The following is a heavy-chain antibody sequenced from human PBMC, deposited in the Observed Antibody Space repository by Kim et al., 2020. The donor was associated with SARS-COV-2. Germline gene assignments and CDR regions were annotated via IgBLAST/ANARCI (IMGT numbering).Heavy chain of an antibody. J-gene: IGHJ6*02. V-gene: IGHV3-30*18. CDR3: AKEEDYYDSSGTPGWRGMDV. D-gene: IGHD3-22*01. Sequence: GGSLRLSCAASGFTFSSYGMHWVRQAPGKGLEWVAVISYDGSNKYYADSVKGRFTISRDNSKNTLYLQMNSLRAEDTAVYYCAKEEDYYDSSGTPGWRGMDVWGQGTTVTVSS. CDR1: GFTFSSYG. CDR2: ISYDGSNK.